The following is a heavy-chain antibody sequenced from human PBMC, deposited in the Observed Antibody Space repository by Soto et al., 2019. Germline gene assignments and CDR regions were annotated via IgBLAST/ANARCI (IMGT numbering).Heavy chain of an antibody. CDR2: ISAYNGNT. CDR3: ARVSSSYGDYPYYFDY. J-gene: IGHJ4*02. V-gene: IGHV1-18*01. CDR1: GFTFTSSA. D-gene: IGHD4-17*01. Sequence: ASVKVSCKASGFTFTSSAVQWVRQARGQGLEWIGWISAYNGNTNYAQKLQDRVTMTTDTSTSTAYMELRSLRSDDTAVYYCARVSSSYGDYPYYFDYWGQGTLVTVSS.